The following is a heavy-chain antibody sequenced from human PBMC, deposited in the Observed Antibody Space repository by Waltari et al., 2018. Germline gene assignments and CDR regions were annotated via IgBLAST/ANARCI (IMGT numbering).Heavy chain of an antibody. J-gene: IGHJ6*03. CDR1: GFSFSSYS. CDR2: FYSGGRT. Sequence: EVQLLESGGGLVQPGGYLRLSCAASGFSFSSYSMSWVRQAPGKGLEWVSVFYSGGRTYYADSVKGRFTISRDNSKNTLYLQMNSLRAEDTAVYYFAKDPDGYYSYMDVWGKGTTVTVSS. V-gene: IGHV3-23*03. CDR3: AKDPDGYYSYMDV.